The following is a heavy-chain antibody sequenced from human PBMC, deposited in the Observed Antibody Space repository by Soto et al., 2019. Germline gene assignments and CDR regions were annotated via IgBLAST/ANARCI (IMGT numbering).Heavy chain of an antibody. D-gene: IGHD6-19*01. J-gene: IGHJ4*02. CDR3: ARGLAPYYFDY. V-gene: IGHV1-3*01. Sequence: QVQLVQSGAEVKKPGASVKVSGKASGYTFTSYAMHWVRQAPGQRLEWMGWINAGNGNTKYSQKFQGRVTITRDTSASTAYMELSSLRSEDTAVYYCARGLAPYYFDYWGQGTLVTVSS. CDR2: INAGNGNT. CDR1: GYTFTSYA.